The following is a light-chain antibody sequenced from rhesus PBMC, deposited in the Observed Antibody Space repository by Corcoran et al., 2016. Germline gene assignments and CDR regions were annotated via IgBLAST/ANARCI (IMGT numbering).Light chain of an antibody. Sequence: DIQMSQSPSSLSASVGDRVTITCRASQGISSYLNWYQQKPGKAPKLLIYYANSLASGVPSRFSGSGSGTDFTLTISSQQPEDFATYYCQQGNSNPPTFGQGTKVEIK. CDR3: QQGNSNPPT. V-gene: IGKV1-32*02. CDR2: YAN. J-gene: IGKJ1*01. CDR1: QGISSY.